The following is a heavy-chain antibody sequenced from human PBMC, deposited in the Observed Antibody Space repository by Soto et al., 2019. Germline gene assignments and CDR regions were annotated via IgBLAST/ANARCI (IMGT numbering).Heavy chain of an antibody. J-gene: IGHJ3*02. Sequence: GGSLRLSCAASGFTFSSYAMHWVRQAPGKGLEWVAVISYDGSNKYYADSVKGRFTISRDNAKNSLYLQMNSLRAEDTAVYYCARHRVEMATIAAFDIWGQGTMVTVSS. CDR3: ARHRVEMATIAAFDI. V-gene: IGHV3-30-3*01. D-gene: IGHD5-12*01. CDR1: GFTFSSYA. CDR2: ISYDGSNK.